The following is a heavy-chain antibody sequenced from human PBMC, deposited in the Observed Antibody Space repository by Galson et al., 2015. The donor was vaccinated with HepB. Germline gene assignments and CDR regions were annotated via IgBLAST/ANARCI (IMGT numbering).Heavy chain of an antibody. CDR3: AKDPYLYSALAGTMTGFDY. CDR1: GFTFSNYG. J-gene: IGHJ4*02. V-gene: IGHV3-30*18. D-gene: IGHD6-19*01. Sequence: SLRLSCAASGFTFSNYGMHWVRQAPGKGLEWVAVISYAGSNKSDADSETGRFTISRANSKTTLYLQMNSLRAEDTALYYCAKDPYLYSALAGTMTGFDYWGQGTLVTVSS. CDR2: ISYAGSNK.